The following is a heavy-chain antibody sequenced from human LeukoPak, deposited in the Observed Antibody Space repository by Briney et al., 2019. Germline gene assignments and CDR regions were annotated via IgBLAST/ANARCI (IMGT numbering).Heavy chain of an antibody. CDR2: IKQDGSES. CDR3: ARLGEKADFDY. J-gene: IGHJ4*02. CDR1: GFTFSSYW. V-gene: IGHV3-7*01. Sequence: QPGGSLRLSCAASGFTFSSYWMSWVRQAPGKGLEWVANIKQDGSESYYVDSVKGRFTFSRDNAKNSLYLQINSLRAEDTAVYYCARLGEKADFDYWGQGTLVTVSS. D-gene: IGHD3-16*01.